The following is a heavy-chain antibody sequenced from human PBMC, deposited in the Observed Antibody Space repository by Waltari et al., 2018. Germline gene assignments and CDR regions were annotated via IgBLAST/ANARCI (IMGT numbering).Heavy chain of an antibody. CDR3: ANARYVSGWFVFGH. D-gene: IGHD6-19*01. J-gene: IGHJ4*02. CDR1: GFTFSTYT. CDR2: MIDSGDSS. V-gene: IGHV3-23*01. Sequence: EVQLLESGGGLVQRGGSLRLSCAASGFTFSTYTRSWVRQAPGKGLELVSRMIDSGDSSRYADSVKGRFTISRDNSKNTVFFQMNGLRDEETALYYCANARYVSGWFVFGHWGLGTQVTVSS.